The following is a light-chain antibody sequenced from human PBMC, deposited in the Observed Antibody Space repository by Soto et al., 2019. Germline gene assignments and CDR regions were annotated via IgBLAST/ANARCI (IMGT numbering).Light chain of an antibody. CDR1: QSVSNN. CDR2: GAS. V-gene: IGKV3-15*01. J-gene: IGKJ1*01. Sequence: EIVMTQSPATLSVSPGERATLSCRASQSVSNNLAWYQKKPGQAPRLLIYGASTRATGIPARFSGSGSRTEFTLTISSLQSEDFAVYYCQQYSNWWTFGLGTRVEIK. CDR3: QQYSNWWT.